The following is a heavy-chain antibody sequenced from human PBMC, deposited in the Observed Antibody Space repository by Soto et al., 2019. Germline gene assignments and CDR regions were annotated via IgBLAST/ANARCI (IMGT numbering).Heavy chain of an antibody. CDR3: AGESSSSCHDY. CDR2: ISAYNGNT. J-gene: IGHJ4*02. D-gene: IGHD6-13*01. V-gene: IGHV1-18*01. Sequence: QVQLVQSGAEVKKPGASVKVSCKASGYTFTSYGISWVRQAPGPGLEWMGWISAYNGNTNYAQKLQGRVTMTTDTSTRTAYMEQRSLRSDDTAVYYCAGESSSSCHDYWGQGTLVTVSS. CDR1: GYTFTSYG.